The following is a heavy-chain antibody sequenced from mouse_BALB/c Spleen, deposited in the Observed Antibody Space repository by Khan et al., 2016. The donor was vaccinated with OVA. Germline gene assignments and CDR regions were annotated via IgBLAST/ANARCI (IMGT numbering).Heavy chain of an antibody. D-gene: IGHD3-2*02. V-gene: IGHV1-7*01. CDR2: INPNTIYT. J-gene: IGHJ4*01. Sequence: VQLQESGAELAKPGASVKMSCKASGYTFTNYWMHWVKQWPGQGLEWIGYINPNTIYTEYNQKFKDKATLTAGTSSSTAYMQLRSLTSEDSAVYHCARRLPPSYYSMDYWGQGTSVTVSS. CDR1: GYTFTNYW. CDR3: ARRLPPSYYSMDY.